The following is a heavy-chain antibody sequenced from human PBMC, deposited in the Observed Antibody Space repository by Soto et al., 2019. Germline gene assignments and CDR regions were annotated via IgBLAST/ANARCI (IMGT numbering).Heavy chain of an antibody. CDR1: GYTFTSYA. J-gene: IGHJ5*02. CDR3: ARKVADNWFDP. Sequence: VASVKVSCKASGYTFTSYAMHWVRQAPGQRLEWMGWINAGNGNTKYSQKFQARVTITRDTSASTAYMELSSLRSEDTAVYYCARKVADNWFDPWGQGTLVTVSS. CDR2: INAGNGNT. V-gene: IGHV1-3*01.